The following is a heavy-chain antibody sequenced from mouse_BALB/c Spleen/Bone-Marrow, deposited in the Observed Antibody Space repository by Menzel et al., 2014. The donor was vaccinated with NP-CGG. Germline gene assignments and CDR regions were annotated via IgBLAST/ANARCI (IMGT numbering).Heavy chain of an antibody. D-gene: IGHD1-2*01. V-gene: IGHV2-4*02. Sequence: QVQLKDSGPGLVQPSQSLSIPCTVSGFSLTSYGVHWVRQPPGKGLEWLGVIWSVGSTDYNAAFISRLSISKDNSKSQVFFKMNSLQADDTAIYYCARQPLRRHAMDYWGQGTSVTVSS. J-gene: IGHJ4*01. CDR2: IWSVGST. CDR3: ARQPLRRHAMDY. CDR1: GFSLTSYG.